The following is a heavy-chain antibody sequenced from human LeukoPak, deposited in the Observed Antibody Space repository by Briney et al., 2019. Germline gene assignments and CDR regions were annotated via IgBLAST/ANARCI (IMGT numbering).Heavy chain of an antibody. Sequence: PGGSLRLSCAASGFTFSDYYMNWIRQAPGKGLEWVSYISDSGNTIHSAVSVKGRFTISRDNAKNSLYLQMNSLRAEDTAVYYCARARDNWNYEAFDIWGQGTMVTVSS. V-gene: IGHV3-11*01. CDR1: GFTFSDYY. CDR3: ARARDNWNYEAFDI. D-gene: IGHD1-7*01. CDR2: ISDSGNTI. J-gene: IGHJ3*02.